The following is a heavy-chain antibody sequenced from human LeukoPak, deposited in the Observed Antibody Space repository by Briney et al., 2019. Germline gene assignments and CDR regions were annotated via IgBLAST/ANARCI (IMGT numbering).Heavy chain of an antibody. D-gene: IGHD4-17*01. Sequence: GRSLRLSCAASGFTFDDYAMHWVRQAPEKGLEWVSGISWNSGSIGYADSVKGRFTISRDNAKNSLYLQMNSLRAEDMALYDCAKDMEPTTVILGAFDIWGQGTMVTVSS. CDR2: ISWNSGSI. V-gene: IGHV3-9*03. CDR3: AKDMEPTTVILGAFDI. J-gene: IGHJ3*02. CDR1: GFTFDDYA.